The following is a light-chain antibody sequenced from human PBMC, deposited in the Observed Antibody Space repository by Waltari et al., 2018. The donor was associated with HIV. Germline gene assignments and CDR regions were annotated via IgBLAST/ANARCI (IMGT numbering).Light chain of an antibody. CDR1: PGPVTSGHH. J-gene: IGLJ2*01. V-gene: IGLV7-46*01. CDR2: DTN. Sequence: QAVVTQEPSLTVSPGGTVTLTCGSSPGPVTSGHHAYWFQQKTGQAPKTLIYDTNNKHSWTPARFSGSLLGGKAALTLSGAQPEDEAKYYCLLSYAGARPVVFGGGTQLTVL. CDR3: LLSYAGARPVV.